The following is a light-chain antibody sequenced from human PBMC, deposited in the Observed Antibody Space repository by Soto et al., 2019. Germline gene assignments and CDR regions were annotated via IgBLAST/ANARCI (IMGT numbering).Light chain of an antibody. J-gene: IGKJ1*01. CDR1: QSVSSN. CDR2: GAS. Sequence: EIVMTQSPATLSVSPGERATLSCRASQSVSSNLAWYQQKPAQPPRLLIYGASTSATGIPARFSGSGSATDFTLTISSLQSEDFAVYYWQQYNNRRWTFGQGTKVEIK. V-gene: IGKV3-15*01. CDR3: QQYNNRRWT.